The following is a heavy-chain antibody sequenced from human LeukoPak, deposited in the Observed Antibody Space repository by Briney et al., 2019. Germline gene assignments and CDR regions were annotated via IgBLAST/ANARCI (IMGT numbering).Heavy chain of an antibody. V-gene: IGHV1-18*01. CDR3: ARDSPYSSGWQYFDY. CDR2: ISAYNGNT. D-gene: IGHD6-19*01. J-gene: IGHJ4*02. CDR1: GYTFTSYG. Sequence: ASVKVSCKASGYTFTSYGISWVRQAPGQGLEWMGWISAYNGNTNYAQKLQGRVTMTTDTSTSTAYMELRSLRSDDTAMYYCARDSPYSSGWQYFDYWGQGTLVTVSS.